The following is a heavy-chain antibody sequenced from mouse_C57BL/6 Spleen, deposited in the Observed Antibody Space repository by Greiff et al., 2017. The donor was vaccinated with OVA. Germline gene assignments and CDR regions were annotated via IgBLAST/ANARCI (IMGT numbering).Heavy chain of an antibody. CDR3: ARSDGYYGFAY. Sequence: QVQLQQPGAELVKPGASVKLSCKASGYTFTSYWMHWVKQRPGQGLEWIGMFHPNSGSTNYNEKFKSKATLTVDKSSSTAYMQLSSLTSEDSAVYYCARSDGYYGFAYWGQGTLVTVSA. J-gene: IGHJ3*01. CDR1: GYTFTSYW. V-gene: IGHV1-64*01. D-gene: IGHD2-3*01. CDR2: FHPNSGST.